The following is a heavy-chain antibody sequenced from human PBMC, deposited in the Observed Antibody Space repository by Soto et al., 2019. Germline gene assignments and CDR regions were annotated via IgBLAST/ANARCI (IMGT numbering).Heavy chain of an antibody. CDR3: TRGPYGTGADYYYGMDV. Sequence: EVQLVESGGGLVQPGGSLRLSCAVSGITVSNNYMSWVRRAPGKGLEWISALYSDGSTFYADSVRGRFTISRHNSMNTLYLQMNSLRTDDTAVYYCTRGPYGTGADYYYGMDVWGQGTTVTVSS. CDR2: LYSDGST. J-gene: IGHJ6*02. V-gene: IGHV3-53*04. D-gene: IGHD4-17*01. CDR1: GITVSNNY.